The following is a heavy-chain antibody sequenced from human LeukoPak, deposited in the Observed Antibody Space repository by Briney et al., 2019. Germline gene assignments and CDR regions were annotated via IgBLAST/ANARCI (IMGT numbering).Heavy chain of an antibody. J-gene: IGHJ3*02. CDR1: GFTFSSYG. Sequence: GGSLTLSCAASGFTFSSYGMHWVRQAPGKGLEWVAFIRYEGSNKYYADSEKGRFTISRDNSKNTLYLQMNSLRAEDTAVYYCAKDGGRSRRAFDIWGEGTMVTASS. V-gene: IGHV3-30*02. D-gene: IGHD1-26*01. CDR3: AKDGGRSRRAFDI. CDR2: IRYEGSNK.